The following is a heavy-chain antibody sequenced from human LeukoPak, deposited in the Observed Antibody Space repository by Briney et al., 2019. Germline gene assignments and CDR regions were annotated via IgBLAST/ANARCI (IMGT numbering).Heavy chain of an antibody. V-gene: IGHV4-39*07. D-gene: IGHD3-22*01. CDR3: ASSEGGYYYDSSGYYWDAFDI. CDR2: IYYSGST. CDR1: GGSISSSSYY. J-gene: IGHJ3*02. Sequence: PSETLSLTSTVSGGSISSSSYYWGSIRQPPGKGLEWIGSIYYSGSTYYNPSRKSRVTISVDTSKNQFSLKLSSVTAADTAVYYCASSEGGYYYDSSGYYWDAFDIWGQGTMVTVSS.